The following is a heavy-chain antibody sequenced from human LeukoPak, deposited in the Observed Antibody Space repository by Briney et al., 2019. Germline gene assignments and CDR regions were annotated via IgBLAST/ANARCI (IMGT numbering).Heavy chain of an antibody. D-gene: IGHD3-10*01. V-gene: IGHV4-39*01. CDR1: AGSIGSDALY. J-gene: IGHJ4*02. Sequence: PSETLSLTCIVSAGSIGSDALYWGWIRQSPGKGLEWIGSVHYTRSYSGTTYYNPSLESRVTVSTDRSKNLCSLKLTSVTAADTAVYYLVAEEYGTGSYYKSSVWGKGTLVTVSS. CDR3: VAEEYGTGSYYKSSV. CDR2: VHYTRSYSGTT.